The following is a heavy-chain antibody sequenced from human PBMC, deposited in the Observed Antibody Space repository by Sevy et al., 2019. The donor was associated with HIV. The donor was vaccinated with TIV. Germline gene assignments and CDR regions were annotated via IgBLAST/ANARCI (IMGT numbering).Heavy chain of an antibody. V-gene: IGHV4-59*01. CDR1: YGSISGYH. CDR3: ARNRGCTNGVCYGWFDP. Sequence: SETLSLTCTVSYGSISGYHWTWIRQPPGKTLEYIGYVYYTGDTNYNPSLKSRVTMSVDTSKSQFSLKVTSVTAADTAVYYCARNRGCTNGVCYGWFDPWGQGTLVTVSS. D-gene: IGHD2-8*01. J-gene: IGHJ5*02. CDR2: VYYTGDT.